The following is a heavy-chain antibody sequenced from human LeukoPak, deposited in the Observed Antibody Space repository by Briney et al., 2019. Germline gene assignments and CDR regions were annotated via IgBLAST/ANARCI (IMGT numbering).Heavy chain of an antibody. CDR3: ARRGDSYAVFDY. V-gene: IGHV4-39*01. J-gene: IGHJ4*02. D-gene: IGHD5-18*01. Sequence: SETLSLTCTVSGGSISSSSYYWGCIRQPPGKGLECIGSIYYSGSTYYNPSLKSRVTISVDTSKNQFSLKLSSVTAADTAVYYCARRGDSYAVFDYWGQGTLVTVSS. CDR1: GGSISSSSYY. CDR2: IYYSGST.